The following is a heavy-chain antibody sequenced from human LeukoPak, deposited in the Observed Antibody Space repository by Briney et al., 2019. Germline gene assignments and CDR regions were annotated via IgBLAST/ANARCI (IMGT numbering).Heavy chain of an antibody. V-gene: IGHV4-59*01. J-gene: IGHJ4*02. D-gene: IGHD6-19*01. CDR2: LYYGVNT. CDR3: ARDHSSGWYGHFDY. CDR1: GDSISTYF. Sequence: SGTLSLTCTVSGDSISTYFWSWIRQPPGKGLEWIGYLYYGVNTHYNPSLKSRVTMSVDTSKNQFFLELSSVTAADTAVYYCARDHSSGWYGHFDYWGQGTLVTVSS.